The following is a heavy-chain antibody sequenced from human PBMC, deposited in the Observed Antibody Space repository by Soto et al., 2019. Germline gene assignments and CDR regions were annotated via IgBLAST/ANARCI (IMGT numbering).Heavy chain of an antibody. J-gene: IGHJ6*02. CDR1: GFTFSNAW. CDR2: IKSKTDGGTT. V-gene: IGHV3-15*07. D-gene: IGHD3-22*01. Sequence: GGSLRLSCAASGFTFSNAWMNWVRQAPGKGLEWVGRIKSKTDGGTTDYAAPVKGRLTISRDDSKNTLYLQMNSLKTEDTAVYYCTTGSHRYYYDSSGYPINYYYYGMDVWGQGTTVTVSS. CDR3: TTGSHRYYYDSSGYPINYYYYGMDV.